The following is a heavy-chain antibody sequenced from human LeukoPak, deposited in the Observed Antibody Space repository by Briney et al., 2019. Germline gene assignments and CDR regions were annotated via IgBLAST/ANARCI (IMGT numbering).Heavy chain of an antibody. Sequence: GGSPRLSCAASGFTFSSYAMSWVRQAPGKGLEWVSAISGSGGSTYYADSVKGRFTISRDNSKNTLYLQMNSLRAEDTAVYYCAKDGGSGYYDSSGYSGGYMDVWGKGTTVTVSS. CDR1: GFTFSSYA. CDR2: ISGSGGST. J-gene: IGHJ6*03. V-gene: IGHV3-23*01. CDR3: AKDGGSGYYDSSGYSGGYMDV. D-gene: IGHD3-22*01.